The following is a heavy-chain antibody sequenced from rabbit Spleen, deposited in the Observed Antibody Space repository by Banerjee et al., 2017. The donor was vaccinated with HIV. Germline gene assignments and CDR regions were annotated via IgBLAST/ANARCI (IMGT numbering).Heavy chain of an antibody. D-gene: IGHD6-1*01. CDR1: GVSFSSSSY. V-gene: IGHV1S40*01. CDR3: VRDRGVDYTYGYAGNTYASPFNL. CDR2: IDTGSSGFT. J-gene: IGHJ4*01. Sequence: QSLEESGGDLVKPGASLTLTCTASGVSFSSSSYMCWVRQAPGKGLEWIACIDTGSSGFTYFATWAKGRFTCSKTSSTTVTLQMTRLTAADTATYFCVRDRGVDYTYGYAGNTYASPFNLWGPGTLVTVS.